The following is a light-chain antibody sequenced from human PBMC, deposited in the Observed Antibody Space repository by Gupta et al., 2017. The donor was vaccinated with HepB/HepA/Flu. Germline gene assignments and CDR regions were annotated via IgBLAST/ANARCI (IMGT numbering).Light chain of an antibody. CDR1: LSVSSN. CDR3: QQDNNWPPT. Sequence: ETAMTQSPATLSLSPGERATLSCRASLSVSSNLAWYQQKPGQAPRLLIYGASTRATGIPATFSGSGSGTEFTLTISSLQSEDFAVYHCQQDNNWPPTFGQGSKVEIK. J-gene: IGKJ1*01. CDR2: GAS. V-gene: IGKV3-15*01.